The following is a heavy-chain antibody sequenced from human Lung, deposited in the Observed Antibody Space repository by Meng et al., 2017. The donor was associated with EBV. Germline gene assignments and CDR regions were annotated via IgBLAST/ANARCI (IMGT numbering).Heavy chain of an antibody. V-gene: IGHV1-18*01. J-gene: IGHJ5*02. D-gene: IGHD3-22*01. Sequence: QVQLVPLGAEVKKPGASGKVSCKASGYTFTSYGISWVRQAPGQGLEWMGWISAYNGNTNYAQKLQGRVTMTTDTSTSTAYMELRSLRSDDTAVYYCARESYYDSSGYYWFDPWGQGTLVTVSS. CDR3: ARESYYDSSGYYWFDP. CDR1: GYTFTSYG. CDR2: ISAYNGNT.